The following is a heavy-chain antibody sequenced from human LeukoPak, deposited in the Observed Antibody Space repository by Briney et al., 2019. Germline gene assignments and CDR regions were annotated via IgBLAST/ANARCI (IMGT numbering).Heavy chain of an antibody. CDR2: ISYSGST. J-gene: IGHJ3*02. V-gene: IGHV4-39*01. CDR3: ARRDSITMIVVVTDALDI. D-gene: IGHD3-22*01. CDR1: GGSISSSGHY. Sequence: SETLSLTCTVSGGSISSSGHYWGWIRQPPGKGLEWIGSISYSGSTYYNPSLKSRVTISVDTSKNQFSLKLSSVTAADTAVYYCARRDSITMIVVVTDALDIWGQGTMVAASS.